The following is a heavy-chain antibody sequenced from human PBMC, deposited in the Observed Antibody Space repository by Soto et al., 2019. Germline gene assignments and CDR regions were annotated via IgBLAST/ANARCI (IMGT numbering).Heavy chain of an antibody. CDR2: ISSSSSYI. D-gene: IGHD4-4*01. J-gene: IGHJ5*02. Sequence: GGSLRLSCAASEFTFNNFSMTWVRQAPGKGLEWVSSISSSSSYIYYADSVKGRFTISRDNAKNSLYLQMNSLRAEDTAVYYCARDRTTTVPSRFDPWGQGTLVTVS. V-gene: IGHV3-21*01. CDR3: ARDRTTTVPSRFDP. CDR1: EFTFNNFS.